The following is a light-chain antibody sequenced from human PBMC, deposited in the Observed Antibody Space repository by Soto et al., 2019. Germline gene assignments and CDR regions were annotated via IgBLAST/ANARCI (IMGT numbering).Light chain of an antibody. V-gene: IGKV3-15*01. CDR2: GVS. Sequence: GMSRSPAALSVSRGDTAALSCGSSQNVHLNLAWYQQDPGQAPTLLIYGVSDRAPGVPARLSGTRSGTEFTLTIRNLQSEDWGVYYWQQYETWPRTFGQGTK. J-gene: IGKJ2*01. CDR1: QNVHLN. CDR3: QQYETWPRT.